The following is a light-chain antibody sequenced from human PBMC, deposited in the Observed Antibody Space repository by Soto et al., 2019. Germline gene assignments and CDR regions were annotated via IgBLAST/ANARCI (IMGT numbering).Light chain of an antibody. CDR3: AAWDDSLSGDVV. J-gene: IGLJ2*01. Sequence: QAVVTQPPSASGTPGQRVTISCSGSSSNIGSNYVYWYQQLPGTAPKLLIYRNNQRPSEVPDRFSGSKSGTSASLAISGLRSEDEADYYCAAWDDSLSGDVVFGGGTKLTVL. CDR2: RNN. V-gene: IGLV1-47*01. CDR1: SSNIGSNY.